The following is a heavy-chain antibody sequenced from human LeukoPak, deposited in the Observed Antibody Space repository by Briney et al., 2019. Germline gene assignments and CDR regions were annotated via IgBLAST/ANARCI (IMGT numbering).Heavy chain of an antibody. CDR1: GFTFSTYF. D-gene: IGHD3-16*01. J-gene: IGHJ4*02. Sequence: GGSLRLSCAASGFTFSTYFMSWVRQAPGKGLEWVSSISRSSNYIYYADSLKGRFTISRDNAKNSLYLQMNSLRAEDTALYYCARDRLGAMLFFDSWGQGTLVTVSS. V-gene: IGHV3-21*04. CDR2: ISRSSNYI. CDR3: ARDRLGAMLFFDS.